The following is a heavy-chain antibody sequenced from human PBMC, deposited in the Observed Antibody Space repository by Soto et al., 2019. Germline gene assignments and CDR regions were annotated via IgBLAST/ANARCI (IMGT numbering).Heavy chain of an antibody. CDR2: IYYSGNT. Sequence: SETLSLTCTVSGGSVSSAAYYWSWIRQPPGKGLEWIGYIYYSGNTNYNPSLKSRVTISVDTSKNQFSLRLTSVTAADTAVYYCARDPFGELSPYGMDVWGQGTTVTVSS. V-gene: IGHV4-61*08. CDR1: GGSVSSAAYY. CDR3: ARDPFGELSPYGMDV. D-gene: IGHD3-10*01. J-gene: IGHJ6*02.